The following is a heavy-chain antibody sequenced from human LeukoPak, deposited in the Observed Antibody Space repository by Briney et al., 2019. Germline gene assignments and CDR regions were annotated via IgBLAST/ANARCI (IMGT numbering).Heavy chain of an antibody. J-gene: IGHJ6*02. CDR1: GFAVSSND. CDR3: ARGNSGSHYVEYYYGMDV. CDR2: AYSGGST. V-gene: IGHV3-66*01. Sequence: PGGSLRLSCVASGFAVSSNDMNWVRQAPGKGLEWVSVAYSGGSTYYADSVKGRFTMSRDNSKNTLYLQMNSLRAEDTAVYYCARGNSGSHYVEYYYGMDVWGQGTTVTASS. D-gene: IGHD1-26*01.